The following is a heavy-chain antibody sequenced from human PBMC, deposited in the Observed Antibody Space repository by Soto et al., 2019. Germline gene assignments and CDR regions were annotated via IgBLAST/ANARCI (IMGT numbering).Heavy chain of an antibody. CDR2: ISGSGGST. J-gene: IGHJ4*02. CDR3: ASSASMSGGWYDY. D-gene: IGHD6-19*01. V-gene: IGHV3-23*01. Sequence: ESGGGLVQPGGSLRLSCAASGFTFSSYAMSWVRQAPGKGLEWVSAISGSGGSTYYADSVKGRFTISRDNPKNTLYLQMNSLRADDTAVYHCASSASMSGGWYDYWGQGTLVTVSS. CDR1: GFTFSSYA.